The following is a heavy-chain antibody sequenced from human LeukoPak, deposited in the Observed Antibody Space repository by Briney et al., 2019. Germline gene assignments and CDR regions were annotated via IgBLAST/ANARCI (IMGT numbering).Heavy chain of an antibody. CDR1: GGSFSGYY. CDR2: INHSGST. D-gene: IGHD6-13*01. V-gene: IGHV4-34*01. J-gene: IGHJ4*02. CDR3: ASSLRSTIAAAGPFDY. Sequence: ASETLSLTCAVYGGSFSGYYWSWIRQPPGKGLEWIGEINHSGSTNYNPSLKSRVTISVDTSKNQFSLKLSSVTAADTAVYYCASSLRSTIAAAGPFDYWGQGTLDTVSS.